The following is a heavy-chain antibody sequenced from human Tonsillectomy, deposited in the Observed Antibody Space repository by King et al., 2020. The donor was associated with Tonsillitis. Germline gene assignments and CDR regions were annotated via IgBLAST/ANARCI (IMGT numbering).Heavy chain of an antibody. V-gene: IGHV3-23*04. D-gene: IGHD6-19*01. Sequence: VQLVESGGGLVQPGGSLRLSCAASGFIFSSDAMSWVRQAPGKGLEWLSAISGSGHSTYYADSVKGRFTISRDNPKNTLYLEMNRLRAEDTAVYYCAKFESGWFDYWGQGTLVTVSS. CDR1: GFIFSSDA. CDR3: AKFESGWFDY. CDR2: ISGSGHST. J-gene: IGHJ4*02.